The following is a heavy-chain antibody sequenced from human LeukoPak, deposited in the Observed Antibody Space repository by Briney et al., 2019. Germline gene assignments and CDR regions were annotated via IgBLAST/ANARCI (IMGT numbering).Heavy chain of an antibody. CDR2: IYYSGST. CDR1: GGSISSYY. CDR3: ARDKIVRLGVRGVITNGMDV. J-gene: IGHJ6*02. Sequence: PSETLSLTCTVSGGSISSYYWSWIRQPPGKGLEWIGYIYYSGSTNYNPSLKSRVTISVDTSKNQFSLKLSSVTAADTAVYYCARDKIVRLGVRGVITNGMDVWGQGTTVTVSS. V-gene: IGHV4-59*01. D-gene: IGHD3-10*01.